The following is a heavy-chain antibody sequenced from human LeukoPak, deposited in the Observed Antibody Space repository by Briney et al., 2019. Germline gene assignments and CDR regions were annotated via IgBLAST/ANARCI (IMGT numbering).Heavy chain of an antibody. V-gene: IGHV4-59*01. CDR1: GGSISSYY. Sequence: ASETLSLTCTVSGGSISSYYWSWIRQPPGKGLEWIGYIYYSGSTNNNPSLKSRVTISVDTSKNQFSLKLSSVTAADAAVYYCARDYGGNSGAFDIWGQGTMVTVSS. D-gene: IGHD4-23*01. J-gene: IGHJ3*02. CDR2: IYYSGST. CDR3: ARDYGGNSGAFDI.